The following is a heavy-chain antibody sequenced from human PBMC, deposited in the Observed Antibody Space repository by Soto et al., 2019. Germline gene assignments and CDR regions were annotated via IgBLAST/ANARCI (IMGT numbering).Heavy chain of an antibody. J-gene: IGHJ4*02. Sequence: QVQLVQSGAEVKKPGASVKVSCKVSGYTRTELSMHWVRQAPGKGLEWIGGFDPGEGETIYAPKFQGRVSVTEDRSTDTAYMELSSLRSEDTAVYYCARAHDFWGGRQQPIDSWGQGTLVTVSS. CDR3: ARAHDFWGGRQQPIDS. D-gene: IGHD3-3*01. V-gene: IGHV1-24*01. CDR2: FDPGEGET. CDR1: GYTRTELS.